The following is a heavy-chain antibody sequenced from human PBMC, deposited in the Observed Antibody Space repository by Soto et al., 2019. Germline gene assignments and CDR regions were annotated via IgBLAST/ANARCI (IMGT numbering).Heavy chain of an antibody. V-gene: IGHV4-59*01. J-gene: IGHJ6*02. D-gene: IGHD5-18*01. Sequence: SETPSPTCPVSGDSLRKLYLGLVRRPPGKGLEWIGYIYYSGSTNYNPSLKSRVTISVDTSKNQFSLKLSSVTAADTAVYYCARGIQLWLNHGMDVWGQGTTVTVSS. CDR1: GDSLRKLY. CDR2: IYYSGST. CDR3: ARGIQLWLNHGMDV.